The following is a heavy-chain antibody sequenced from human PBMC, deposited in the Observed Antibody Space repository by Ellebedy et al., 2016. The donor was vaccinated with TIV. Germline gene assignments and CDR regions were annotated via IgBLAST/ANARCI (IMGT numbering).Heavy chain of an antibody. CDR2: ISGSGECT. J-gene: IGHJ6*02. Sequence: GESLKISCAASGFTFSNYAMSWVRRSPGKGLDWVSLISGSGECTYYADSVKGRLTISRDNSMDTLYLQMNSLGVGDTAVYYCAKLGFDILTGSGGMDVWGQGTTVTVSS. V-gene: IGHV3-23*01. CDR3: AKLGFDILTGSGGMDV. CDR1: GFTFSNYA. D-gene: IGHD3-9*01.